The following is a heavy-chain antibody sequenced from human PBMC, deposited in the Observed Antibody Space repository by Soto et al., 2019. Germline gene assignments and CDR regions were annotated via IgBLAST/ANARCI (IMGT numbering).Heavy chain of an antibody. D-gene: IGHD1-7*01. CDR2: INAGNGNT. CDR3: ARNAELHELGKCYYYYYMDV. J-gene: IGHJ6*03. Sequence: ASVKVSCKASGYTFTSYAMHWVRQAPGQRLEWMGWINAGNGNTKYSQKFQGRVTITRDTSASTAYMELSSLRSEDTAVYYCARNAELHELGKCYYYYYMDVWGKGTTVTVSS. V-gene: IGHV1-3*01. CDR1: GYTFTSYA.